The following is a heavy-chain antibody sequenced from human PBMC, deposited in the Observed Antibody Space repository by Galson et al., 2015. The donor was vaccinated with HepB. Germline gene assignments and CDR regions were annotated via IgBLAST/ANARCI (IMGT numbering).Heavy chain of an antibody. CDR3: AKVLGSWYSLVDY. Sequence: SLRLSCAASGFTFSSYGMHWVRQAPGKGLEWVAVISYDGSNKYYADSVKGRFTISRDNSKNTLYLQMNSLRAEDTAVYYCAKVLGSWYSLVDYWGQGTLVTVSS. CDR2: ISYDGSNK. J-gene: IGHJ4*02. V-gene: IGHV3-30*18. D-gene: IGHD6-13*01. CDR1: GFTFSSYG.